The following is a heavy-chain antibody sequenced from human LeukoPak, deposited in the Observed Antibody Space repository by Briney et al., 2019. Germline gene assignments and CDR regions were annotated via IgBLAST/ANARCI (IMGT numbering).Heavy chain of an antibody. D-gene: IGHD3-3*01. CDR3: ARVAYFGGAIFGVVTDYYYYMDV. CDR1: GFTFSSYS. CDR2: ISSSSSYI. V-gene: IGHV3-21*01. Sequence: PGGSLRLSCAASGFTFSSYSMNWVRQAPGKWLEWVSSISSSSSYIYYADSVKGRFTISRDNAKNSLYLQMNSLRAEDTAVYYCARVAYFGGAIFGVVTDYYYYMDVWGKGTTVTVSS. J-gene: IGHJ6*03.